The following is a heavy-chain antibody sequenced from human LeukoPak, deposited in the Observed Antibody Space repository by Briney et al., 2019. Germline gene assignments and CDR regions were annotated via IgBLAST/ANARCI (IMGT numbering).Heavy chain of an antibody. J-gene: IGHJ4*02. CDR1: GGSVGGSY. Sequence: SETLSLTCTVSGGSVGGSYWTWIRQPPGGGLQWIGFIFSSGGTNYNPSLKSRVAVYSDTSKNQVSLRVTSVTAADTAVYYCATGGAYTSGWYNIWGQGTLVFVSS. CDR3: ATGGAYTSGWYNI. D-gene: IGHD6-19*01. V-gene: IGHV4-4*09. CDR2: IFSSGGT.